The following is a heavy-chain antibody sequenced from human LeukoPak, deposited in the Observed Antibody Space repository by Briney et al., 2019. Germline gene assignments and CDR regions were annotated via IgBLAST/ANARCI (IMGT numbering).Heavy chain of an antibody. CDR1: GGSFTSYW. D-gene: IGHD3-16*01. CDR2: VYPGDSDT. Sequence: GESLKISCKGSGGSFTSYWIAWVRRIPGKGMEWMGGVYPGDSDTRYSPSFQGQVTISADKSISTAYLQWSSLKASDTAMYYCARRSGGPFDPWGQGTLVTVSS. J-gene: IGHJ5*02. CDR3: ARRSGGPFDP. V-gene: IGHV5-51*01.